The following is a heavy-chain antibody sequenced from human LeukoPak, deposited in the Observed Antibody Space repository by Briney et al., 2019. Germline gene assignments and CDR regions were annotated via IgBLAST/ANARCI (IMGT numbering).Heavy chain of an antibody. CDR3: ARVEGSGSYYYSFNY. CDR1: GFTFGSYA. Sequence: GGSLRLSCAASGFTFGSYAMTWVRQAPGKGLEWVAAISGSGNKTYYADSVKGRFTISRDNSKNTLYLQMNSLRAEDTAVYYCARVEGSGSYYYSFNYWGQGTLVTVSS. V-gene: IGHV3-23*01. CDR2: ISGSGNKT. D-gene: IGHD3-10*01. J-gene: IGHJ4*02.